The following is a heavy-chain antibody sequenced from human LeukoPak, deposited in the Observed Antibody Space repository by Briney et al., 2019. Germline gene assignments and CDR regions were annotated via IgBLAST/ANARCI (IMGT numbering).Heavy chain of an antibody. CDR3: AREAQLDERYMDV. CDR1: GFTFSSYA. Sequence: GGSLRLSCAASGFTFSSYAMHWVRQAPGKGLEWVAVISYDGSSKYYADSVKGRFTISRDNSKNTLYLQMNSLRAEDTAVYYCAREAQLDERYMDVWGKGTTVTVSS. J-gene: IGHJ6*03. CDR2: ISYDGSSK. D-gene: IGHD6-13*01. V-gene: IGHV3-30*01.